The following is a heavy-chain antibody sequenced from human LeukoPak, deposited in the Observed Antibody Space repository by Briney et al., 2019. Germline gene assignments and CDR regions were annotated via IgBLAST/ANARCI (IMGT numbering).Heavy chain of an antibody. CDR2: IIPIFGTA. Sequence: SVKVSCKASGGTFTSYAISWVRQAPGQGLEWRGGIIPIFGTANYAQKFQGRVTITADKSTSTAYMELSSLRSEDTAVYYCARDTFRNSAATRGLPDYWGQGTLVTVSS. V-gene: IGHV1-69*06. J-gene: IGHJ4*02. CDR3: ARDTFRNSAATRGLPDY. D-gene: IGHD2-2*01. CDR1: GGTFTSYA.